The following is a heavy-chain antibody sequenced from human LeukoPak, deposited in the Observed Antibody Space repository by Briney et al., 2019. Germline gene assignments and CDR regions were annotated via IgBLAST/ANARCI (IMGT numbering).Heavy chain of an antibody. J-gene: IGHJ4*02. D-gene: IGHD3-10*01. CDR3: ARGYYYGSGTYEFGFDY. Sequence: SVHVSRKASGYTFTSYAMHWVRQAPGRKLDWMGWINAGNGNTKYSQKFQGRVNITRDTSASTDYMELSSLRAEDRAVYYCARGYYYGSGTYEFGFDYWGQGTLVTVSS. V-gene: IGHV1-3*01. CDR2: INAGNGNT. CDR1: GYTFTSYA.